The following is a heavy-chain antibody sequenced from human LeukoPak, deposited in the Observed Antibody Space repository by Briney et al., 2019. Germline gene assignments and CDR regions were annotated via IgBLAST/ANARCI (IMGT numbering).Heavy chain of an antibody. CDR3: ARDLGGSYSFEYFDY. CDR1: GGTFSSYA. J-gene: IGHJ4*02. CDR2: IIPIFGTA. Sequence: SVKVSCKASGGTFSSYAISWVRQALGQGLEWMGGIIPIFGTANYAQKFQGRVTITADESTSTAYMELSSLRSEDTAVYYCARDLGGSYSFEYFDYWGQGTLVTVSS. V-gene: IGHV1-69*13. D-gene: IGHD1-26*01.